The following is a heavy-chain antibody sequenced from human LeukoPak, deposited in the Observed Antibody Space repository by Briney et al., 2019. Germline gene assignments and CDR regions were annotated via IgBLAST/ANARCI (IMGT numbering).Heavy chain of an antibody. Sequence: PGGSLRLSCVASGYTFSSYAMHWVRQAPGKGLEWVAVISYDGSNKYYADSVKGRFTISRDNSKNTLYLQMNSLRAEDTAVYYCARDGIAVAGRSGPYVSWWGQGTLVTVSS. CDR3: ARDGIAVAGRSGPYVSW. CDR2: ISYDGSNK. D-gene: IGHD6-19*01. V-gene: IGHV3-30-3*01. CDR1: GYTFSSYA. J-gene: IGHJ4*02.